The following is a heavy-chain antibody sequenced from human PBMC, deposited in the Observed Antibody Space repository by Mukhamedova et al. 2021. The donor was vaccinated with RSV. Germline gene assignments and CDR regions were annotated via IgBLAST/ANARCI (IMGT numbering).Heavy chain of an antibody. V-gene: IGHV3-11*06. J-gene: IGHJ3*02. CDR3: ASLSGYDDYEINDAFDI. Sequence: GRFTISRDNAKNSLYLQMNSLRAEDTAVYYCASLSGYDDYEINDAFDIWGQGTMVTVSS. D-gene: IGHD5-12*01.